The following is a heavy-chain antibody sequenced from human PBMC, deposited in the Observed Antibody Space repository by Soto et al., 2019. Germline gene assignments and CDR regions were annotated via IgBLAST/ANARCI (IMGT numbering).Heavy chain of an antibody. CDR3: ASRVLCDMDV. D-gene: IGHD2-21*01. CDR1: GDTFTTNY. CDR2: INPNNGAT. Sequence: QEQLVQSGAEVKEPGASLKVSCKASGDTFTTNYLHWVRQAPGQGLEWMGRINPNNGATLYAQECXGXXXFXXDTSTSTVYIDLNSVKSEDSAVDYCASRVLCDMDVWGQGTTVTVSS. V-gene: IGHV1-46*01. J-gene: IGHJ6*02.